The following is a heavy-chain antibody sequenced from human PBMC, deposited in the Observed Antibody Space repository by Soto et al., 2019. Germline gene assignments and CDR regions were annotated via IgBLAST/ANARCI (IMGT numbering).Heavy chain of an antibody. CDR2: ISWNSGSI. CDR1: GFTFDDYA. Sequence: EVQLVESGGGLVQPGRSLRLSCAASGFTFDDYAMHWVRQAPGKGLEWVSGISWNSGSIGYADSVKGRFTISRDNAKNSLYLQMNSLRAEDTALYYCAKDGPYNWNLTKRYYYGMDVWGQGTTVTVSS. V-gene: IGHV3-9*01. CDR3: AKDGPYNWNLTKRYYYGMDV. J-gene: IGHJ6*02. D-gene: IGHD1-7*01.